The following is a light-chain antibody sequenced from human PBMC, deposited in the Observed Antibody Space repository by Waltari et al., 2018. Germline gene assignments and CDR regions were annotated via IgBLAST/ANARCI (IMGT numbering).Light chain of an antibody. CDR3: QVWDSSSALVV. CDR1: NIGSKS. V-gene: IGLV3-21*03. Sequence: SYVLTQPPSVSVAPGKTARITCGGNNIGSKSVHWYQQKPGQAPVLVVYDDSERPSGIPERFSGSNSGNTATLTISSVEAGDEADYYCQVWDSSSALVVFGGGTKLTVL. J-gene: IGLJ2*01. CDR2: DDS.